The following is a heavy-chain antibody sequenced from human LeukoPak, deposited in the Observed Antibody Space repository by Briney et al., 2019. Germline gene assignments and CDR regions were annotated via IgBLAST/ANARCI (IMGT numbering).Heavy chain of an antibody. CDR1: GGSINNYY. CDR2: IHYSGST. CDR3: ARRDYVAYWYFDL. V-gene: IGHV4-59*08. D-gene: IGHD4-17*01. J-gene: IGHJ2*01. Sequence: PSETLSLTCTVSGGSINNYYWSWIRQSPGLGLEWIGYIHYSGSTNYTPSLKSRVTLSLDTYKNQFSLSVISDTDADTAVYYCARRDYVAYWYFDLWGRGTLVTVSS.